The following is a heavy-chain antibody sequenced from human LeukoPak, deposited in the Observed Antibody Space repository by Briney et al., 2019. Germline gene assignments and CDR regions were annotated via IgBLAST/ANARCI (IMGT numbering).Heavy chain of an antibody. D-gene: IGHD6-19*01. CDR1: GYTFTSYG. J-gene: IGHJ6*03. CDR3: ARVAVAEGYYYMDV. V-gene: IGHV1-18*01. Sequence: ASVKVSCKASGYTFTSYGISWVRQAPGQGLEWMGGISAYNGNTNYAQKLQGRVTMTTDTSTSTAHMELRSLRSDDTAVYYCARVAVAEGYYYMDVWGKGTTVTVSS. CDR2: ISAYNGNT.